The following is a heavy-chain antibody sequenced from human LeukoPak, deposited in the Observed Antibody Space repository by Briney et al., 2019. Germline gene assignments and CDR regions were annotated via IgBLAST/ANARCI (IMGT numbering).Heavy chain of an antibody. J-gene: IGHJ4*02. Sequence: GGSLRLSCAASGFTFSRYSMNWVRQAPGKGLEWVSSISSSSSYRYYADSVKGRFTISRDNAKKSLYLQMNSLRAEDTAVYYCASGVNYFDYWGQGTLVTVSS. CDR3: ASGVNYFDY. CDR1: GFTFSRYS. D-gene: IGHD3-3*01. V-gene: IGHV3-21*01. CDR2: ISSSSSYR.